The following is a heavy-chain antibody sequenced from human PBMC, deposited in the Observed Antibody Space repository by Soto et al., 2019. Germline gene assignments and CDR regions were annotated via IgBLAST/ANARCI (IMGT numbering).Heavy chain of an antibody. D-gene: IGHD3-9*01. V-gene: IGHV3-49*03. Sequence: GVSLRLSGTASGFTFRDSALSWFRQAPGKGLEWISFIRSKTYGGTTEYAPSVQGRFTISRDDSRSSGYLQMDSLKTEDTAVYFCAKDSGYNDVLTGYYLFEYWGQGAPVTVSS. CDR3: AKDSGYNDVLTGYYLFEY. CDR2: IRSKTYGGTT. CDR1: GFTFRDSA. J-gene: IGHJ4*02.